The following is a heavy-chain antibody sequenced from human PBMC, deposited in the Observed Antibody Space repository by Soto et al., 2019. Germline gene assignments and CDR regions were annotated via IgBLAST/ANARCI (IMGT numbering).Heavy chain of an antibody. CDR2: MNPNSGNT. D-gene: IGHD2-15*01. J-gene: IGHJ6*03. Sequence: QVPLVQSGAEVKKPGASVKVSCKASGYTFTSYDINWVRQATGQGLEWMGWMNPNSGNTGYAQKFQGRVTMTRNTSISTAYMQLSSLRSDDTAVYYCARGNCSGGSCYGGILNYMDVWGKGTTVTVSS. CDR1: GYTFTSYD. CDR3: ARGNCSGGSCYGGILNYMDV. V-gene: IGHV1-8*01.